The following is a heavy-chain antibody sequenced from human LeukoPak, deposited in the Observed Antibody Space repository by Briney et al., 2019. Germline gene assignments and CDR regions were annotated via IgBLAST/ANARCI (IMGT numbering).Heavy chain of an antibody. Sequence: PSETLSLTCAVYGGSFSGYYWGWIRQPPGKGLEWIGSIYYSGSTYYNPSLKSRVTISVDTSKNQFSLKLSSVTAADTAVYYCARRIAAAGPKKWFDPWGQGTLVTVSS. CDR3: ARRIAAAGPKKWFDP. CDR2: IYYSGST. J-gene: IGHJ5*02. CDR1: GGSFSGYY. D-gene: IGHD6-13*01. V-gene: IGHV4-39*01.